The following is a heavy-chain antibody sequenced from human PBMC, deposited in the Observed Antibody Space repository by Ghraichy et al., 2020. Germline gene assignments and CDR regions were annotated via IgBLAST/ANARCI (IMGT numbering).Heavy chain of an antibody. V-gene: IGHV3-66*01. Sequence: GESLNISCAASGFTVINNFMTWVRQAPGKGLEWVALIYSGGNTSYADSVKGRFTLSRDSSKNTVYLQMNSLRVDDTAVYYCARGGSSSEAGSWGQGTLVTVSS. CDR3: ARGGSSSEAGS. J-gene: IGHJ5*02. CDR1: GFTVINNF. CDR2: IYSGGNT. D-gene: IGHD6-25*01.